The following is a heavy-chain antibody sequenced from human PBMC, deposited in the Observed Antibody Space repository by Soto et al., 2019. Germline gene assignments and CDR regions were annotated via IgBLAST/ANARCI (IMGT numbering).Heavy chain of an antibody. J-gene: IGHJ3*01. D-gene: IGHD2-2*02. CDR1: GYSFSSDW. CDR2: IFPGDSDT. V-gene: IGHV5-51*01. CDR3: SRQIPLGRNSAYDV. Sequence: PGESLKISCKASGYSFSSDWIGWLRQMAGNGLEWMGVIFPGDSDTRYSPSFQGQVTISVDKSTSTAYLQWSSLKASDTAMYYCSRQIPLGRNSAYDVSGQGTIDIVSS.